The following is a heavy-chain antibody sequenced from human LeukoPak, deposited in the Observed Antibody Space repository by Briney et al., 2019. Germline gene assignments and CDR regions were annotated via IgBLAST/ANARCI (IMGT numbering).Heavy chain of an antibody. Sequence: GGSLRLSCAASGFTFSSYAMSWVRQAPGKGLEWVSAISGSGGSTYYADSVKGRFTISRDNSKNTLYLQMNSLRAEDTAVYYCAKSRQLAWRGTSFDYWGQGTLVTVSS. CDR2: ISGSGGST. D-gene: IGHD6-13*01. J-gene: IGHJ4*02. CDR3: AKSRQLAWRGTSFDY. CDR1: GFTFSSYA. V-gene: IGHV3-23*01.